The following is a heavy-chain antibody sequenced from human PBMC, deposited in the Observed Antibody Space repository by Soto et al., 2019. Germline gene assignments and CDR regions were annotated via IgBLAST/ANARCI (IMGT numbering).Heavy chain of an antibody. V-gene: IGHV3-23*04. J-gene: IGHJ4*02. CDR2: ISGTGDSS. CDR1: GFTFGSYA. CDR3: AKDNGNYGSGSFSH. Sequence: GQLEESGGGVVQPGGSLRLSCAASGFTFGSYAMSWVRQAPGKGLEWVSLISGTGDSSEYANSVKGRFTISRDYSKTTVFLQMNSLRAEDTAVYFCAKDNGNYGSGSFSHWGQGTLVTVSS. D-gene: IGHD3-10*01.